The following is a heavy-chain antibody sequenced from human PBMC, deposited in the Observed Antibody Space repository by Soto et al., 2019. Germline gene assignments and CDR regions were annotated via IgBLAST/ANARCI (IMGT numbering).Heavy chain of an antibody. CDR1: GFTFSNYA. CDR3: ARKIWNYFDY. Sequence: GGSLRLSCAASGFTFSNYAMTWVRQAPGKGLEWVSAISSSGGTTYYADSVKGRFTISRDNSKNTLYLQMDSLRAEDTAIYYCARKIWNYFDYCGQGTLVTVSS. J-gene: IGHJ4*02. D-gene: IGHD1-1*01. CDR2: ISSSGGTT. V-gene: IGHV3-23*01.